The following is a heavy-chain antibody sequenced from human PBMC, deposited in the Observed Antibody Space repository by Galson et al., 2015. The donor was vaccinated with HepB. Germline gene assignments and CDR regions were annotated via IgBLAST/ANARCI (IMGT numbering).Heavy chain of an antibody. CDR1: GYTFSTYS. J-gene: IGHJ5*02. Sequence: SVKVSCKASGYTFSTYSITWVRQAPGQGLEWMGWISPYNRDTNYARKLQGRATMTTDTFTSTAYMELRSLRSDDAAVYYCARAALVVVVGGTQNSGFDPWGQGTLVTVS. D-gene: IGHD2-15*01. CDR2: ISPYNRDT. V-gene: IGHV1-18*01. CDR3: ARAALVVVVGGTQNSGFDP.